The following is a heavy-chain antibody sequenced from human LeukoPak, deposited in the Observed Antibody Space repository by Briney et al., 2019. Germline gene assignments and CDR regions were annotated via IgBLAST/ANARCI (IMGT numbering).Heavy chain of an antibody. V-gene: IGHV3-23*01. Sequence: VGSLRLSCAASGFTFSSYAMSWVRQAPGKGLEWVSAISGSGGSTYYADSVKGRFTISRDNSKNTLYLQMNSLRAEDTAVYYCAKAILIVVVPASLMDVWGKGTTVTVSS. CDR2: ISGSGGST. CDR1: GFTFSSYA. J-gene: IGHJ6*04. D-gene: IGHD2-2*01. CDR3: AKAILIVVVPASLMDV.